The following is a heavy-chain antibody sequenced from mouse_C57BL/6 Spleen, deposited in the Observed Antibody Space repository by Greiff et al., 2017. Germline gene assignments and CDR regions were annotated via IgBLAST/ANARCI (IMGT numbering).Heavy chain of an antibody. Sequence: EVQLQQSGPELVKPGASVKMSCKASGYTFTDYNMHWVKQSHGKSLEWIGYINPNNGGTSYNQKFKGKATLTVNKSSSTAYVELSSLTSEDSAFYYCESRDYDYEGYSMDYWGQGTSVTVSS. J-gene: IGHJ4*01. CDR2: INPNNGGT. D-gene: IGHD2-4*01. V-gene: IGHV1-22*01. CDR3: ESRDYDYEGYSMDY. CDR1: GYTFTDYN.